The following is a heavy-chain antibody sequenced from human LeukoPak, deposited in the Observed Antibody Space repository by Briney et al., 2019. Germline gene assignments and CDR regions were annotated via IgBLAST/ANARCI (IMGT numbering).Heavy chain of an antibody. Sequence: ASVKVSCKASGYTFSNYDINWVRQATGQGLEWMGWMNPNSGNTGYAQKFQGRVTKTRNTSISSAYMEVSSLRSEDTAVYYCARARAFCGSYYWFDPWGQGTLVTVSS. D-gene: IGHD1-26*01. V-gene: IGHV1-8*01. CDR1: GYTFSNYD. CDR2: MNPNSGNT. CDR3: ARARAFCGSYYWFDP. J-gene: IGHJ5*02.